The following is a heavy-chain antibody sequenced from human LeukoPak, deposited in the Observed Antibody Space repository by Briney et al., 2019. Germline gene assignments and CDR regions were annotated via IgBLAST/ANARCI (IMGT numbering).Heavy chain of an antibody. CDR2: IYSSGST. CDR3: ARERIGSGYWFDY. Sequence: SETLSLTCTVSGASISGSGYYWGWIRQPPGKGLEWIGSIYSSGSTYYNASLKSRVTISVDTSKNQFSLKLSSVTAADTAVYYCARERIGSGYWFDYWGQGTLVTVSS. V-gene: IGHV4-39*07. CDR1: GASISGSGYY. D-gene: IGHD3-22*01. J-gene: IGHJ4*02.